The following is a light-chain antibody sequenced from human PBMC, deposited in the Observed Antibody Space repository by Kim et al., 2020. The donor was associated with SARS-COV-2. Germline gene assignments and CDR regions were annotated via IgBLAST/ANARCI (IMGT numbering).Light chain of an antibody. V-gene: IGKV3-20*01. J-gene: IGKJ1*01. CDR3: QQCGTSRT. CDR2: AAS. Sequence: EIVLTQSPGTLSLSPGERATLSCRASQSVRNNCLAWYQQKPCQSPRLLLYAASTRATGIPDRFSGSGSGTDFTLTISRLEPEDFALYFCQQCGTSRTFGRGTKVDIK. CDR1: QSVRNNC.